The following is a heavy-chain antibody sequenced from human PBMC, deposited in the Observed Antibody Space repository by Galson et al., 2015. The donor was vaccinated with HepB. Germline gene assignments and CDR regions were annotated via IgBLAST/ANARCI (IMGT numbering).Heavy chain of an antibody. D-gene: IGHD2-2*02. CDR2: INPSGGST. V-gene: IGHV1-46*01. CDR3: ARAYCSSTSCYTGVVYGDYGNDY. CDR1: GYTFTSYY. J-gene: IGHJ4*02. Sequence: SVKVSCKASGYTFTSYYMHWVRQAPGQGLEWMGIINPSGGSTSYAQKFQGRVTMTRDTSTSTVYMELSSLRSEDTAVYYCARAYCSSTSCYTGVVYGDYGNDYWGQGTLVTVSS.